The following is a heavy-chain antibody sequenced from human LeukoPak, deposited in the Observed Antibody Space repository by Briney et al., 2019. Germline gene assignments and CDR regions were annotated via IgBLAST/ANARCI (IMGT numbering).Heavy chain of an antibody. CDR2: IRGGAENT. CDR1: GFTFSTYS. D-gene: IGHD2/OR15-2a*01. CDR3: AILSWDGRGTFS. J-gene: IGHJ5*02. V-gene: IGHV3-23*01. Sequence: GGSLRLSCAASGFTFSTYSMSWVRQAPGKGLEWVSAIRGGAENTYYADSVRCRFTISRDNYKDTLTLQMNSLRAEDTAIYYCAILSWDGRGTFSWGQGTLVTVSS.